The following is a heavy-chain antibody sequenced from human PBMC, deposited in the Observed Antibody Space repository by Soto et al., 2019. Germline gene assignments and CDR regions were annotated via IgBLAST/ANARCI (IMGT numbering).Heavy chain of an antibody. Sequence: GGSLRLSCAASGFTLNTYAMSWVRQAPGKGLEWVSGISSSGSTFYIGSVKGRFTVSRDISKNTMSLQMNSLRAEDTAVYYCARGDRGAFDLWGQGTMVTVSS. CDR2: ISSSGST. V-gene: IGHV3-23*01. CDR3: ARGDRGAFDL. CDR1: GFTLNTYA. D-gene: IGHD2-21*02. J-gene: IGHJ3*01.